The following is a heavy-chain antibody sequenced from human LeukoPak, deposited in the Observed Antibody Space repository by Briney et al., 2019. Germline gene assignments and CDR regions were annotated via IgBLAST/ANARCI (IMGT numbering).Heavy chain of an antibody. D-gene: IGHD6-13*01. CDR3: ARDYGWGSSSWYFDY. CDR2: INPSGGST. CDR1: GYTFTSYY. V-gene: IGHV1-46*01. Sequence: ASVKVSCKASGYTFTSYYMHWVRQAPGQGLEWMGIINPSGGSTSYAQKFQGRVTMTRDMSTSTVYMELSRLRSDDTAVYYCARDYGWGSSSWYFDYWGQGTLVTVSS. J-gene: IGHJ4*02.